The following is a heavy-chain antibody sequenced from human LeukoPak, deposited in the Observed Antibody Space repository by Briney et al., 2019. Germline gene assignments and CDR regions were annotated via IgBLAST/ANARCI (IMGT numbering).Heavy chain of an antibody. CDR1: GYTFTSYG. V-gene: IGHV1-18*01. CDR3: ARDHHFWSGYLYYYYYYMDV. J-gene: IGHJ6*03. D-gene: IGHD3-3*02. CDR2: ISAYNGNT. Sequence: ASVKVSCKASGYTFTSYGISWVRQAPGQGLEWMGWISAYNGNTNYAQKLQGRVTMTTDTSTSTAYMELRSLRSDDTAVYYCARDHHFWSGYLYYYYYYMDVWGKGTTVTVSS.